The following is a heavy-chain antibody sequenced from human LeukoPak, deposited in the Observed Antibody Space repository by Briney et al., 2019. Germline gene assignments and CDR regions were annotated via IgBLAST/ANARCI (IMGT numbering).Heavy chain of an antibody. Sequence: PGGSRRLSCAASGFTFSSYEMNWARQAPGKGLNWVYYISSSGSTIYYADSVKGRFTISRDNAKNSLYLQMNSLRAEDTAVYYCARGPRDYYDSSGYYYYWGQGTLVTVSS. D-gene: IGHD3-22*01. V-gene: IGHV3-48*03. CDR2: ISSSGSTI. CDR3: ARGPRDYYDSSGYYYY. CDR1: GFTFSSYE. J-gene: IGHJ4*02.